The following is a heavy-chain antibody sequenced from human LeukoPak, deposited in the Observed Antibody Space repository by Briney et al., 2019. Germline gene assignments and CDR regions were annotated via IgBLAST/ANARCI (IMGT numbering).Heavy chain of an antibody. CDR2: IYYSGST. V-gene: IGHV4-39*07. J-gene: IGHJ5*02. CDR3: ARGHPLTVTTYWFDP. CDR1: GGSISSSSYY. D-gene: IGHD4-17*01. Sequence: SETLSLTCTVFGGSISSSSYYWGWIRQPPGKGLEWIGSIYYSGSTYYNPSLKSRVTISVDTSKNQFSLKLSSVTAADTAVYYCARGHPLTVTTYWFDPWGQGTLVTVSS.